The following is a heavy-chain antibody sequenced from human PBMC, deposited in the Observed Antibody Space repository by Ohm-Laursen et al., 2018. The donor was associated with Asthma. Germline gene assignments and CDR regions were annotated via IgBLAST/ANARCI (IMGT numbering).Heavy chain of an antibody. CDR2: IYYSGLT. CDR1: GASINSGNNY. V-gene: IGHV4-31*02. D-gene: IGHD3-22*01. Sequence: TLSLTCTVSGASINSGNNYWSWVRQHPGKGLEWIRYIYYSGLTYSNPSLRSRVIISVDTSKNQFSLNLTYVTAADTAVYYCARGAVYYESTGYYFFDHWGQGDLVTVSS. J-gene: IGHJ4*02. CDR3: ARGAVYYESTGYYFFDH.